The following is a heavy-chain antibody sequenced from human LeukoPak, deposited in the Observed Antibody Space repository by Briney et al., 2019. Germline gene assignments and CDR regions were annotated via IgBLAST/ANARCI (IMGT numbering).Heavy chain of an antibody. J-gene: IGHJ4*02. V-gene: IGHV3-23*01. CDR2: ISGSGGTT. CDR1: SGSFSGYY. Sequence: ETLSLTCAVYSGSFSGYYWSWVRQPPGKGLEWVSAISGSGGTTYYADSVKGRFTISRDNSKNTLYLQMNSLRAEDTAVYYCAKGGHDSYGTYFDYWGQGTLVTVSS. D-gene: IGHD5-18*01. CDR3: AKGGHDSYGTYFDY.